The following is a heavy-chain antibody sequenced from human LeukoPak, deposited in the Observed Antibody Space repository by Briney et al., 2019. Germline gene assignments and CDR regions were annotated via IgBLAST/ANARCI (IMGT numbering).Heavy chain of an antibody. J-gene: IGHJ6*03. CDR1: GFTFSSYW. D-gene: IGHD6-13*01. CDR3: AREAAAGGFDDYYYYMDV. CDR2: INHSGST. V-gene: IGHV4-34*01. Sequence: GSLRLSCAASGFTFSSYWMSWIRQPPGKGLEWIGEINHSGSTNYNPSLKSRVTISVDTSKNQFSLTLSSVTAADTAVYYCAREAAAGGFDDYYYYMDVWGKGTTVTISS.